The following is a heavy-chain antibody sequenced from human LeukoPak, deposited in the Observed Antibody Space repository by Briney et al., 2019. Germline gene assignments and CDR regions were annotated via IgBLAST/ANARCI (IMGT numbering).Heavy chain of an antibody. CDR1: GGSISGYY. CDR2: IYYSGNT. Sequence: PSETLSLTCTVSGGSISGYYWSWIRRPPGKGLEWIGYIYYSGNTNYNPSLKSRVTISVDTSNNQFSLKLSSVTAADTAVYYCARNFGSSWYYFDYWGQGTLVTVSS. CDR3: ARNFGSSWYYFDY. D-gene: IGHD6-13*01. V-gene: IGHV4-59*01. J-gene: IGHJ4*02.